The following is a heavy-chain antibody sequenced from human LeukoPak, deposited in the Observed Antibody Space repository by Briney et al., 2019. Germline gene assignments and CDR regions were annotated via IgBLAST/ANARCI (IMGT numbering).Heavy chain of an antibody. J-gene: IGHJ4*02. V-gene: IGHV3-23*01. CDR1: GFTFSNYA. Sequence: PGGSLRLSCAASGFTFSNYAMSWVRRAPGRGLEWLSAISSSGGTTYYADSVKGLFTISRNNSKNTLHLQMNSLRTEDTAVYHCARQLGYCSDGRCYFDYWGQGTLVTVSS. D-gene: IGHD2-15*01. CDR3: ARQLGYCSDGRCYFDY. CDR2: ISSSGGTT.